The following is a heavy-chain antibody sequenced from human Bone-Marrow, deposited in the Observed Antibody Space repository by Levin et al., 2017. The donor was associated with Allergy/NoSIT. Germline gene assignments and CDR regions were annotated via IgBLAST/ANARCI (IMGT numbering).Heavy chain of an antibody. CDR2: IYPGDSDT. D-gene: IGHD3-9*01. CDR1: GYSFTSYW. CDR3: ARHVHTYYDILTGYLNDAFDI. V-gene: IGHV5-51*01. J-gene: IGHJ3*02. Sequence: GESLKISCKGSGYSFTSYWIGWVRQMPGKGLEWMGIIYPGDSDTRYSPSFQGQVTISADKSISTAYLQWSSLKASDTAMYYCARHVHTYYDILTGYLNDAFDIWGQGTMVTVSS.